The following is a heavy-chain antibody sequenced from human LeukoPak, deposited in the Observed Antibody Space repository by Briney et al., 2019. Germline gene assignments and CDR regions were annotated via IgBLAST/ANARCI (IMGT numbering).Heavy chain of an antibody. CDR1: GFPFSSYA. J-gene: IGHJ5*02. D-gene: IGHD3-10*01. CDR3: AKRGVRGVMGINWFDP. Sequence: GSLRLSFAASGFPFSSYAMSWVRPAPGKGLGWVSAINCSGGSTYYADSVKGRFTISRDNSKNTLYLQMNSLRAEDTAVYYCAKRGVRGVMGINWFDPWGQGTLVTVSS. V-gene: IGHV3-23*01. CDR2: INCSGGST.